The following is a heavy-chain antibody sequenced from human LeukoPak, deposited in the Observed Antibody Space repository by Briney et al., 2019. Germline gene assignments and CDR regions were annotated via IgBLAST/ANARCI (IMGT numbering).Heavy chain of an antibody. J-gene: IGHJ5*02. CDR1: GYTFTSYD. V-gene: IGHV1-8*01. D-gene: IGHD2-2*01. CDR2: MNPNSGNT. Sequence: ASVKVSCKASGYTFTSYDINWVRQATGQGLEWMGWMNPNSGNTGYAQKFQGRVTMTRNTSISTAYMELSSLRSEDTAVYYCARGRPRGRSAAIVNWFDPWGQGTLVTVSS. CDR3: ARGRPRGRSAAIVNWFDP.